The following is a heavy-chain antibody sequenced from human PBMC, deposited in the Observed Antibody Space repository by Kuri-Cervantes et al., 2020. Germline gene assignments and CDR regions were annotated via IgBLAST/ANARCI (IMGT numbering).Heavy chain of an antibody. Sequence: SETLSLTCTVSGGSVRSGSYYWSWIRQPPGKGLEWIGYIYYSGSTNYNPSLKSRVTISVDTSKNQFSLKLSSVTAADTAVYYCARVTGLYYYYYYMDVWGKGTTVTVSS. CDR2: IYYSGST. CDR3: ARVTGLYYYYYYMDV. V-gene: IGHV4-61*01. J-gene: IGHJ6*03. D-gene: IGHD7-27*01. CDR1: GGSVRSGSYY.